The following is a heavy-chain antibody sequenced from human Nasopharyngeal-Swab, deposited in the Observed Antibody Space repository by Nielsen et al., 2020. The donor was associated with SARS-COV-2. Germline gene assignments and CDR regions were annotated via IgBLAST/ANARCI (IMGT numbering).Heavy chain of an antibody. CDR1: GFTFSTYS. J-gene: IGHJ4*02. CDR3: ARDPPDY. CDR2: ISSSSSYI. Sequence: GESLKISCAASGFTFSTYSMNWVRQAPGKGLEWVSSISSSSSYIYYADSLKGRFTISRDNAKNSLYLQMNSPRAEDTAVYYCARDPPDYWGQGTLVTVSS. V-gene: IGHV3-21*01.